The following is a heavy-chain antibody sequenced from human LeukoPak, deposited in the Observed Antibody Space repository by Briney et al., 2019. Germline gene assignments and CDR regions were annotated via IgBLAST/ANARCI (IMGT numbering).Heavy chain of an antibody. J-gene: IGHJ3*02. V-gene: IGHV4-4*07. CDR3: ARDQGKGYDFWTGYWGDAFDI. CDR2: IYTSGST. D-gene: IGHD3-3*01. CDR1: GGSISSYY. Sequence: SETLSLTCTVSGGSISSYYWSWIRQPAGKGLEWIGRIYTSGSTNYNPSLKSRVTMSVDRSKNQFSLKLSSVTAADKAVYYCARDQGKGYDFWTGYWGDAFDIWGQGTMVTVSS.